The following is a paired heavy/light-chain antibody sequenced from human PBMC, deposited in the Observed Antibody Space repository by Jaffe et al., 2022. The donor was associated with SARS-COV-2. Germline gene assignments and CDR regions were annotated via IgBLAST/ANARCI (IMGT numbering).Heavy chain of an antibody. CDR3: AINGGSFDL. D-gene: IGHD1-26*01. CDR1: GFSFINYW. Sequence: EVQLVQSGAEMKKPGESLKMSCRGSGFSFINYWIGWVRQMPGKGLEWMGIIYPADSDTKYNPSFQGRVTISADKSINTAYLQFNNLRASDTAIYYCAINGGSFDLWGRGALVTVSS. V-gene: IGHV5-51*01. J-gene: IGHJ4*02. CDR2: IYPADSDT.
Light chain of an antibody. V-gene: IGKV3-11*01. CDR2: DAS. Sequence: EIVLTQSPATLSLSPGETATLSCRASQSVSRYLAWYQQKPGQAPRLLMHDASDRAGGIPARFSGSGSGTDFTLTISSLEPEDFAVYYCQQRSNLVTFGQGTRLEIK. CDR1: QSVSRY. J-gene: IGKJ5*01. CDR3: QQRSNLVT.